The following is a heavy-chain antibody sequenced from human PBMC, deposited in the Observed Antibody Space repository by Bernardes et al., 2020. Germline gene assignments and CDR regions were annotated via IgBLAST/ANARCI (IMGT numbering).Heavy chain of an antibody. Sequence: GVLRLSCAASGFTFSSYAMSWVRQTPGKGLECVSAISGSTLSTYYAASVKGRVTISRDNSKNILYLQMNSLRAEDTAVYYCAKGFMYNWHDGYFDNWGQGTLVTVSS. CDR3: AKGFMYNWHDGYFDN. J-gene: IGHJ4*02. CDR1: GFTFSSYA. D-gene: IGHD1-1*01. CDR2: ISGSTLST. V-gene: IGHV3-23*01.